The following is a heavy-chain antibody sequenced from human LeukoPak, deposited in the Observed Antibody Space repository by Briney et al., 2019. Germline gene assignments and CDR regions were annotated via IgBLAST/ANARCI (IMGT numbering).Heavy chain of an antibody. J-gene: IGHJ4*02. CDR1: GGSLSIYY. D-gene: IGHD3-10*01. V-gene: IGHV4-59*12. CDR3: ARGPFPNYYGSGSFEL. Sequence: SETLSLTCTVSGGSLSIYYWSWLRRPPGKGLEWVGYVYFTGSPKYNPSLKTRVTISQDTSKNQFSLNLRSVTAADTAVYYCARGPFPNYYGSGSFELWGQGALVTVSS. CDR2: VYFTGSP.